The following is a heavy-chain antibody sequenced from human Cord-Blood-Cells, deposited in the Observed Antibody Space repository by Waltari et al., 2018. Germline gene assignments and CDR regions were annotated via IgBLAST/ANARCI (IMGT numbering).Heavy chain of an antibody. Sequence: QVQLVQSGAEVKKPGASVKVPCQASGYTLTGYSTHRVRQAPGQGLEWMGWINPNGGGTNYAQKFQGRVTMTRDTSISTAYMELSRLRSDDTAVYYCARASVGDFWSGYSEYFQHWGQGTLVTVSS. V-gene: IGHV1-2*02. CDR3: ARASVGDFWSGYSEYFQH. D-gene: IGHD3-3*01. J-gene: IGHJ1*01. CDR2: INPNGGGT. CDR1: GYTLTGYS.